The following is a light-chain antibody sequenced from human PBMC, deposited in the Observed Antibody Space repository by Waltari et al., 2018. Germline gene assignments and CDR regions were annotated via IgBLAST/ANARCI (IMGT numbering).Light chain of an antibody. J-gene: IGLJ2*01. CDR3: GTWDGSLTAGV. CDR2: DNN. Sequence: QSVLTQPTSVSAAPGQKVPIHCTGSSSNLGSNSVSWYQQLPGTAPKLLIYDNNQRPSGIPDRFSGSRSGTSATLGITGLQTGDEADYYCGTWDGSLTAGVFGGGTKVTVL. V-gene: IGLV1-51*01. CDR1: SSNLGSNS.